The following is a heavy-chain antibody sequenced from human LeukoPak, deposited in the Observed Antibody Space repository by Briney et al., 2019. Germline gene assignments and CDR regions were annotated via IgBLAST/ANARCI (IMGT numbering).Heavy chain of an antibody. J-gene: IGHJ4*02. CDR2: INPNSGGT. V-gene: IGHV1-2*02. CDR1: GYTFTGYY. Sequence: ASVKVSCKASGYTFTGYYMHWVRQAPGQGLEWMGWINPNSGGTNYAQKFQGRVTMTRDTSISTAYMELSRLRSDDTAVYYCAREDGYSCYDPRFDYWGQGTLVTVSS. CDR3: AREDGYSCYDPRFDY. D-gene: IGHD5-12*01.